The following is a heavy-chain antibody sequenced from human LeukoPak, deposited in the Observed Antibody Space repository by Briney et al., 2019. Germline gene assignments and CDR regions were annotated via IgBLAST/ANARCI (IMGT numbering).Heavy chain of an antibody. J-gene: IGHJ5*02. CDR2: MHHSGST. V-gene: IGHV4-39*07. Sequence: SEALSLTCTVSGGSITTRSYYWGWIRQPPGKGLEWIGSMHHSGSTYYNPSLKSRVTTSVDTSKNQFSLKLSSVTAADTAVYYCARDPGAYYDSSGYLNWLDPWGQGTLVTVSS. D-gene: IGHD3-22*01. CDR3: ARDPGAYYDSSGYLNWLDP. CDR1: GGSITTRSYY.